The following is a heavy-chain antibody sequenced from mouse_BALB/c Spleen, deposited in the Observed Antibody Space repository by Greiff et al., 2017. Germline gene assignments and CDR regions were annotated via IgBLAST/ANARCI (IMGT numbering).Heavy chain of an antibody. CDR1: GFTFSSYA. V-gene: IGHV5-6-5*01. Sequence: DVHLVESGGGLVKPGGSLKLSCAASGFTFSSYAMSWVRQTPEKSLEWVASISSGGSTYYPDSVKGRFTISRDNARNILYLQMSSLRSEDTAMYYCARGRGAMDYWGQGTSVTVSA. CDR3: ARGRGAMDY. CDR2: ISSGGST. J-gene: IGHJ4*01.